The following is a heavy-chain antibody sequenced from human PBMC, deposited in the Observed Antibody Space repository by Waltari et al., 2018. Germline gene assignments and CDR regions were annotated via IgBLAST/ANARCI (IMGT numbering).Heavy chain of an antibody. CDR1: GFTVHHHY. J-gene: IGHJ6*03. CDR2: ITPNDDT. V-gene: IGHV3-53*02. Sequence: EVQLVETGGALIQTGGSLRLSCAAPGFTVHHHYIGWVRLAPGQGPEWVSSITPNDDTFYSDSVRGRFNILRDTSKNTLHLQMSFLRAEDTAVYYCVTLKPPGHYFYMDVWGKGTTVNVSS. D-gene: IGHD2-8*02. CDR3: VTLKPPGHYFYMDV.